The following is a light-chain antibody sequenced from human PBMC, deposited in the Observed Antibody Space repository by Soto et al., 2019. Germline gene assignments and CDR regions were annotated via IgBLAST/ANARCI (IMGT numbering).Light chain of an antibody. J-gene: IGKJ1*01. Sequence: EIGMTQSPATLSVSPGERATLSCRASQSVSSDLAWYQQKPGQAPRLLIYGASTRATGIPARFSGSGSGTEFTLTISSLQSEDFAVYYCQQYNKWPWTLGQGTKLEIK. CDR1: QSVSSD. CDR3: QQYNKWPWT. CDR2: GAS. V-gene: IGKV3-15*01.